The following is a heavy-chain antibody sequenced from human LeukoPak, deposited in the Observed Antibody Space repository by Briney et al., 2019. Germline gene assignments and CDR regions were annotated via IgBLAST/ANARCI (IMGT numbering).Heavy chain of an antibody. D-gene: IGHD3-16*01. Sequence: PSQTLSLTCTVSGGSISSGSYYWSWIRQPRGKGLEWIGEIHHSGKTNYNPSLKSRVTISVDTSKTQSSLKLSSVTAADTAVYYCAIRGIDKQTRSGWFDPWGQGTLVTVSS. CDR1: GGSISSGSYY. V-gene: IGHV4-39*07. J-gene: IGHJ5*02. CDR3: AIRGIDKQTRSGWFDP. CDR2: IHHSGKT.